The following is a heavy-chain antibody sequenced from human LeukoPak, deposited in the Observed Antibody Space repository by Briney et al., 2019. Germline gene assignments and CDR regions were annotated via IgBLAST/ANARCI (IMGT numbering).Heavy chain of an antibody. CDR2: IIPIFGTA. Sequence: SVKVSFTASGGTFSSYAISWVRQAPGQGLEWMGGIIPIFGTANYAQKFQGRVTITADESTSTAYMELSSLRSEDTAVYYCARGPLVPAYYYYYYYMVVSGKGTTVTVSS. V-gene: IGHV1-69*01. CDR3: ARGPLVPAYYYYYYYMVV. D-gene: IGHD2-8*02. CDR1: GGTFSSYA. J-gene: IGHJ6*03.